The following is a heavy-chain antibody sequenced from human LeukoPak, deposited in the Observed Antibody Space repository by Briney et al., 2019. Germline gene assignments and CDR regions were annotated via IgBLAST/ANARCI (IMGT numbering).Heavy chain of an antibody. V-gene: IGHV1-2*02. Sequence: ASVKVSCKASGYTFTGYYMHWVRQAPGQGLEWMGWINPNSGGTNYAQKFQGRVTMTRDTPISTAYMELSRLRSDDTAVYYCARGVLWSSRQLFDYWGQGTLVTVSS. D-gene: IGHD3-10*01. J-gene: IGHJ4*02. CDR2: INPNSGGT. CDR1: GYTFTGYY. CDR3: ARGVLWSSRQLFDY.